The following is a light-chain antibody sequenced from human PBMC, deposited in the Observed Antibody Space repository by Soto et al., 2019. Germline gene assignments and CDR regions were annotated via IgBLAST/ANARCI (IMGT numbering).Light chain of an antibody. CDR2: DVN. CDR1: SSDVGAYNF. V-gene: IGLV2-11*01. Sequence: QSVLTQPHSVSGSPGQSVTISCTGTSSDVGAYNFASWYQQRPGTAPRLIIYDVNKRPSGVPGRFSGSKSGNTASLTISGLQAEDEADYYCCSYAGNYKYVFGSGTKVTVL. CDR3: CSYAGNYKYV. J-gene: IGLJ1*01.